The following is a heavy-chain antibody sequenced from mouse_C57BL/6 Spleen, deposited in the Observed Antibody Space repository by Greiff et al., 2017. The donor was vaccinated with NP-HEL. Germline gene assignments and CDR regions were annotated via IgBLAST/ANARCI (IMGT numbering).Heavy chain of an antibody. CDR3: ARDERDYYGSSYGGYAMDY. CDR2: IDPEDGET. J-gene: IGHJ4*01. Sequence: EVQLQESGAELVKPGASVKLSCTASGFNIKDYYMHWVKQRTEQGLEWIGRIDPEDGETKYAPKFQGKATITADTSSNTAYLQLSSLTSEDTAVYYCARDERDYYGSSYGGYAMDYWGQGTSVTVSS. CDR1: GFNIKDYY. D-gene: IGHD1-1*01. V-gene: IGHV14-2*01.